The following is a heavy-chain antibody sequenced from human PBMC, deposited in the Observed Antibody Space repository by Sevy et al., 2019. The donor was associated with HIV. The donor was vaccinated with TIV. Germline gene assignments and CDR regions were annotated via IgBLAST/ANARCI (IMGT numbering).Heavy chain of an antibody. CDR1: RFTFRSYG. D-gene: IGHD3-10*01. V-gene: IGHV3-30*02. CDR3: AKGLGMVQGALLSEDI. Sequence: GGSLRLSCAASRFTFRSYGMHWVRQAPGKGLEWVAFIRYDGSTKYYADSVKGRFTISRDNSKNTLYLQMNSLRAEDTAIYYCAKGLGMVQGALLSEDIWGQGTMVTVSS. CDR2: IRYDGSTK. J-gene: IGHJ3*02.